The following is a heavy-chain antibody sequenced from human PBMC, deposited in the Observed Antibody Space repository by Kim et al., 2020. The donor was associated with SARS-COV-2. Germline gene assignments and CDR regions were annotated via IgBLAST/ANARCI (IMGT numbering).Heavy chain of an antibody. CDR3: AREGDYYDILTGYYHPITTNYYYYGMDV. Sequence: GGSLRLSCAASGFTFSSYEMNWVRQAPGKGLEWVSYISSSGSTIYYADSVKGRFTIPRDNAKNSLYLQMNSLRAEDTAVYYCAREGDYYDILTGYYHPITTNYYYYGMDVWGQGTTVTVSS. J-gene: IGHJ6*02. D-gene: IGHD3-9*01. V-gene: IGHV3-48*03. CDR2: ISSSGSTI. CDR1: GFTFSSYE.